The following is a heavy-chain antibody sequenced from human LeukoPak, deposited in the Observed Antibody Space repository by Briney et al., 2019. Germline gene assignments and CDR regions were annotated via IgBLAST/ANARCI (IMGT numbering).Heavy chain of an antibody. CDR3: ARDLRGPRDS. V-gene: IGHV3-74*01. Sequence: GGSLRLSCAASGFTFSNYWMNWVRKVPGKGLAWVSNINTGGSIRNYADSVKGRFTISRDNAKETLYLQMDSLRAEDTAVYYCARDLRGPRDSWGQGTLVIVSS. CDR2: INTGGSIR. J-gene: IGHJ4*02. D-gene: IGHD3-10*01. CDR1: GFTFSNYW.